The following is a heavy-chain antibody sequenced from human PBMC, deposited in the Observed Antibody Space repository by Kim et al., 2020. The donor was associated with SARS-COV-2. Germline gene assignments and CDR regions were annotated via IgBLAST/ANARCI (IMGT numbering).Heavy chain of an antibody. CDR1: GGSISSSSYY. CDR2: IYYSGST. V-gene: IGHV4-39*07. J-gene: IGHJ6*01. D-gene: IGHD6-19*01. CDR3: AREFSSSSGWYGYYYYG. Sequence: SETLSLTCTVSGGSISSSSYYWGWIRQPPGKGLEWIGSIYYSGSTYYNPSLKSRVTISVDTSKNQFSLKLSSVTAADTAVYYCAREFSSSSGWYGYYYYG.